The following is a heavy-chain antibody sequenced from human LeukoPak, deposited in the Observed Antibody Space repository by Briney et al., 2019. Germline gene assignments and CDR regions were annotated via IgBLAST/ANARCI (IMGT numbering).Heavy chain of an antibody. Sequence: GKSLTLTCAASGFTISRYGMQWVVPAPARGVVGVVVVSYDGSNTYYTHSVKSRFTIPINNSKNTLYLQMNRLRAEDTAVYSGAKDGVRITMFGVDYWGQGTLVTVSS. D-gene: IGHD3-3*01. V-gene: IGHV3-30*18. CDR1: GFTISRYG. CDR3: AKDGVRITMFGVDY. J-gene: IGHJ4*02. CDR2: VSYDGSNT.